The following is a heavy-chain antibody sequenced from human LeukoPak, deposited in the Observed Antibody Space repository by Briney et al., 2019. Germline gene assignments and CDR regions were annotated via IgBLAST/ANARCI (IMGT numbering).Heavy chain of an antibody. CDR3: TTIGIWFGELFGFDY. CDR2: IKSKTDDGTT. Sequence: GGSLRLSCAASGFTFSTYAMHWVRQAPGKGLEWVGHIKSKTDDGTTDYAAPVKGRFTISRDDSKNTLYLQMNSLKTEDTAVYYCTTIGIWFGELFGFDYWGQGTLVTVSS. J-gene: IGHJ4*02. V-gene: IGHV3-15*01. D-gene: IGHD3-10*01. CDR1: GFTFSTYA.